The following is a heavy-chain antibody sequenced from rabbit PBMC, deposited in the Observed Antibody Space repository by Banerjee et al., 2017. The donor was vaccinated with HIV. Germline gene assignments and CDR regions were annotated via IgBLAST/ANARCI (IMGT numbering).Heavy chain of an antibody. J-gene: IGHJ4*01. CDR2: IYTGSGNS. D-gene: IGHD4-1*01. CDR3: AGGDGSSGWGFNL. CDR1: GFDLSNYYY. Sequence: QQQLEESGGDLVKPGGTLTLTCKASGFDLSNYYYMCWVRQAPGKGLESIACIYTGSGNSWYASWVNGRFTISRSISLNTVDLKMTNLTGADTATYFCAGGDGSSGWGFNLWGPGTLVTVS. V-gene: IGHV1S43*01.